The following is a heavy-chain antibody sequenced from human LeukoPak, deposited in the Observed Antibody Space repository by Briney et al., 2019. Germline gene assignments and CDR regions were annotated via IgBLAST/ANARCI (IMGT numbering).Heavy chain of an antibody. V-gene: IGHV4-59*01. CDR1: GGSISSYY. J-gene: IGHJ5*02. CDR3: ARALPGYYDSSGYWFDP. D-gene: IGHD3-22*01. CDR2: IYYSGST. Sequence: PSETLSLTCTVSGGSISSYYWSWIRQPPGKGLEWIGYIYYSGSTNYNPSLKSRVTISVDTSKNQFSLKLNSVTAADTAVYYCARALPGYYDSSGYWFDPWGQGTLVTVSS.